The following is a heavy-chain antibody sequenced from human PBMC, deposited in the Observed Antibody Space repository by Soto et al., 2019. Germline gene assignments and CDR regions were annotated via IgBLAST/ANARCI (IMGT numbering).Heavy chain of an antibody. CDR2: SRNKANSYTT. Sequence: EVQLVESGGGLVQPGGSLRLSCAASGFTFSDHQRDWVRQAPGKGLEWVGRSRNKANSYTTEYAASVKGRFTISRDDSKNSLYLQMNSLKIEDTAVYYYARVVGAPNWFDPWGQGTLVTVSS. CDR1: GFTFSDHQ. CDR3: ARVVGAPNWFDP. V-gene: IGHV3-72*01. J-gene: IGHJ5*02. D-gene: IGHD1-26*01.